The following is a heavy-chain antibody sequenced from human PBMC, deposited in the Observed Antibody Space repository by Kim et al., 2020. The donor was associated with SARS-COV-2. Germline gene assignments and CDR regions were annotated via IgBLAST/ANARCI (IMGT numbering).Heavy chain of an antibody. CDR2: IDPSDSYT. V-gene: IGHV5-10-1*01. J-gene: IGHJ4*02. D-gene: IGHD3-22*01. Sequence: GESLKISCKGSGYSFTSYWISWVRQMPGKGLEWIGRIDPSDSYTNYSPSFQGHVTISADKSISTAYLQWSSLKASDTAMYYCATVDYYDSSGYPDYWGQGTLVTVSS. CDR3: ATVDYYDSSGYPDY. CDR1: GYSFTSYW.